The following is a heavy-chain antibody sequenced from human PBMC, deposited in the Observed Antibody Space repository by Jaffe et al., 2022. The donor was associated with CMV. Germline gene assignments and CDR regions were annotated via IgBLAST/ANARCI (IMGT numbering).Heavy chain of an antibody. CDR1: GYSFPDYW. V-gene: IGHV5-51*01. Sequence: EVQLVQSGAEVKKPGESLKISCKGSGYSFPDYWIVWVRQMPGKGLEWMGIIYPSDSDTRYRPSFQGQITISADKSINTAYLQWNSLKASDSAIYYCARSGTYGSRPFDYWGQGTLVTVSS. J-gene: IGHJ4*02. D-gene: IGHD3-10*01. CDR2: IYPSDSDT. CDR3: ARSGTYGSRPFDY.